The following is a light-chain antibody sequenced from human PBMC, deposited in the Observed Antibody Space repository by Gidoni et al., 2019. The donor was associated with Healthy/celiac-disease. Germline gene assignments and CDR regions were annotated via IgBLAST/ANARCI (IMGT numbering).Light chain of an antibody. CDR3: QQYNSYSYT. CDR1: QSISSW. Sequence: DIQMTQSPSTPAAPVGDRVTITCRSSQSISSWLAWYQHQPGKAPKLLIYKASSLESGVPSRFSGSGSGREFTLTISSLQPDDFATYYCQQYNSYSYTFGQGTKLEIK. V-gene: IGKV1-5*03. CDR2: KAS. J-gene: IGKJ2*01.